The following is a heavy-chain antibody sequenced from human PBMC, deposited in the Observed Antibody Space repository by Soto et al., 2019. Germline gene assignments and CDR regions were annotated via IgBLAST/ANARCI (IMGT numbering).Heavy chain of an antibody. CDR1: GGSISSGDYY. Sequence: QVQLQESGPGLVKPSQTLSLTCTVSGGSISSGDYYCSWIRQPPGKGLEWIGYIYYSGSTYYNPSLTSRVTISVDTSKNQFSLKLSSVTAADTAVYYCATSSLRYYYAMDVWGQGTTVTVSS. V-gene: IGHV4-30-4*01. J-gene: IGHJ6*02. CDR3: ATSSLRYYYAMDV. D-gene: IGHD3-16*01. CDR2: IYYSGST.